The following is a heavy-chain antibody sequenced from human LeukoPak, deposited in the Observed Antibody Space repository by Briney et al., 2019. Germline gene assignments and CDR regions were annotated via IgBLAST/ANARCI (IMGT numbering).Heavy chain of an antibody. J-gene: IGHJ4*02. D-gene: IGHD3-22*01. V-gene: IGHV3-23*01. Sequence: GGSPRLSCSASGVTFSNYAMTWVRQAPGKGLEWVSLIGNGGSTYYADSVKGRFTISRDNSKNTVYLQMNSLRVEDTAVYYCAKRAEYDTSGYYGYWGQGTLVTVSS. CDR2: IGNGGST. CDR3: AKRAEYDTSGYYGY. CDR1: GVTFSNYA.